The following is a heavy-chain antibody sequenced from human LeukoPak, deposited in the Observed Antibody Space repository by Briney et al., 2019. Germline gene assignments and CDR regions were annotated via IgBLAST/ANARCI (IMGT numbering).Heavy chain of an antibody. V-gene: IGHV1-69*13. J-gene: IGHJ4*02. CDR3: ARPSVAATITYYFDY. Sequence: SVKVSCKASGYTFTSYDINWVRQATGQGLEWMGGIIPIFGTANYAQKFQGRVTITADESTSTAYMELSSLRSEDTAVYYCARPSVAATITYYFDYWGQGTLVTVSS. CDR1: GYTFTSYD. CDR2: IIPIFGTA. D-gene: IGHD5-12*01.